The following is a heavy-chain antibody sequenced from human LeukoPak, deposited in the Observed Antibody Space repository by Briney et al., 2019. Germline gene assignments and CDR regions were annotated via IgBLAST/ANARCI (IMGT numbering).Heavy chain of an antibody. Sequence: SETLSLTCTVSGYSISRDYYWGWIRQPPGKGLEWIGSIYHSGNTYYNPSLKSRVTISLDTSRNQFSLKLNSVTAADTAVYYCAKSNGYGLVDIWGQGTMVTVSS. CDR1: GYSISRDYY. D-gene: IGHD3-10*01. CDR3: AKSNGYGLVDI. V-gene: IGHV4-38-2*02. J-gene: IGHJ3*02. CDR2: IYHSGNT.